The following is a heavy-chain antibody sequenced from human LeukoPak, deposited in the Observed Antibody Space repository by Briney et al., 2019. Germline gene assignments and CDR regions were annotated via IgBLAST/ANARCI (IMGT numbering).Heavy chain of an antibody. Sequence: PGGSLRLSCTASGFTFSSYWMHWVRQAPGKGLVWVSRINSDGGSTSYADSVKGRFTISRDNAKNTLYLQMNSLRAEDTAVYYCAKDKGGYGFDYWGQGTLVTVSS. CDR2: INSDGGST. CDR3: AKDKGGYGFDY. D-gene: IGHD6-25*01. CDR1: GFTFSSYW. J-gene: IGHJ4*02. V-gene: IGHV3-74*01.